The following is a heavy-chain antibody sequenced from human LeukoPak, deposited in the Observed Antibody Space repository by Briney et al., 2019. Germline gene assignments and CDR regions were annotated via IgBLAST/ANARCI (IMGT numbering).Heavy chain of an antibody. V-gene: IGHV3-73*01. CDR1: GFTFSGPA. Sequence: GGSLKLSCEASGFTFSGPAMHWVRQASGKGLEWIGRIRSNSYATAYAVSLKGRFIISRDDSKNTAYLQMHSLRTEDTAVYYCTRQDPDIADIPAARSEAYYYGMDVWGQGTTVTVSS. CDR2: IRSNSYAT. J-gene: IGHJ6*02. CDR3: TRQDPDIADIPAARSEAYYYGMDV. D-gene: IGHD2-2*01.